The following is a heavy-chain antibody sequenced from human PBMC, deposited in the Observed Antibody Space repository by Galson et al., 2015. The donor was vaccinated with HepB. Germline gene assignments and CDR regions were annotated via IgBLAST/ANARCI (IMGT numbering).Heavy chain of an antibody. CDR2: FDPEDGET. CDR1: GYTLTELS. J-gene: IGHJ5*02. V-gene: IGHV1-24*01. CDR3: ATVEGSSSWYWFDP. Sequence: SVKVSCKVSGYTLTELSMHRVRQAPGKGLEWMGGFDPEDGETIYAQKFQGRVTMTEDTSTDTAYMELSSLRSEDTAVYYCATVEGSSSWYWFDPWGQGTLVTVSS. D-gene: IGHD6-13*01.